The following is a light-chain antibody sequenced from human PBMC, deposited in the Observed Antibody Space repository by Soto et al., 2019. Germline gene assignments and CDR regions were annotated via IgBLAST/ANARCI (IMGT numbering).Light chain of an antibody. J-gene: IGLJ1*01. CDR1: SSDVGGYNY. CDR2: EVS. Sequence: QSVLTQPASVSGSPGQSITISCTVTSSDVGGYNYVSWYQQHPGKAPKLMIYEVSNRPSGVSNRFSGSKSGNTASLTISGLQAEDEADYYCSSSTTSSTLVFGTGTKVTVL. CDR3: SSSTTSSTLV. V-gene: IGLV2-14*01.